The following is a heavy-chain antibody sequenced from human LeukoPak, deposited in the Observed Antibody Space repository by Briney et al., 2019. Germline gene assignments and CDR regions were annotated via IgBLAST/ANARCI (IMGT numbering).Heavy chain of an antibody. Sequence: SQTLSLTCAVYGGSICSGGYSWSWIRQPPGKRLEWIGYIYHSGSTYYNPSLKSRVTISVDRSKNQFSLKLSSVTAADTAVYYSASGVVVAHYYYGMDVWGQGTTVTVSS. V-gene: IGHV4-30-2*01. D-gene: IGHD2-15*01. CDR3: ASGVVVAHYYYGMDV. J-gene: IGHJ6*02. CDR1: GGSICSGGYS. CDR2: IYHSGST.